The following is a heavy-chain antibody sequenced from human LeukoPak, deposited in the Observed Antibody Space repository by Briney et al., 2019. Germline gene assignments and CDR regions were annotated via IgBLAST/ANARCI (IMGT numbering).Heavy chain of an antibody. CDR1: GFTFSSYS. CDR3: ARDSGYYSYGYVDY. V-gene: IGHV3-48*01. Sequence: GGSLRLSCAASGFTFSSYSMNRVRQAPGKGLEWVSYISSSSSTIYYADSVKGRFTISRDNAKNSLYLQMNSLRAEDTAVYYCARDSGYYSYGYVDYWGQGTLVTVSS. J-gene: IGHJ4*02. CDR2: ISSSSSTI. D-gene: IGHD5-18*01.